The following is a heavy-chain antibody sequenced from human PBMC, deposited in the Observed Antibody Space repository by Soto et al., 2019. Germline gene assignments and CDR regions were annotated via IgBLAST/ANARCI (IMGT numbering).Heavy chain of an antibody. V-gene: IGHV3-21*01. CDR1: GFTFSSYS. D-gene: IGHD3-22*01. J-gene: IGHJ4*02. CDR2: ISSSSSYI. CDR3: ARDTDSSGYPLDY. Sequence: GGSLRLSCAASGFTFSSYSMNWVRQAPGKGLEWVSSISSSSSYIYYADSVKGRFTISRDNAKNSLYLQMNSLRAEDLAVYYCARDTDSSGYPLDYWGQGTLVTVSS.